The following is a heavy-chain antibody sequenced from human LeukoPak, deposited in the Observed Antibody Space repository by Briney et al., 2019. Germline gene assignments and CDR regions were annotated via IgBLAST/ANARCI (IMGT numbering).Heavy chain of an antibody. J-gene: IGHJ4*02. CDR2: IIPIFGTA. CDR3: ARDGYSGYDSNYFDY. CDR1: GGTFSSYA. Sequence: EASVKVSCKASGGTFSSYAISWVRQAPGQGLEWMGGIIPIFGTANYAQKFQGRVTITADESTSTAYMELSSLRSDDTAVYYCARDGYSGYDSNYFDYWGQGTLVTVSS. V-gene: IGHV1-69*01. D-gene: IGHD5-12*01.